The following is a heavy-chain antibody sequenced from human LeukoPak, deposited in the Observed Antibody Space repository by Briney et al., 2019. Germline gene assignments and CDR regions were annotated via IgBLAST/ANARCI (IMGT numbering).Heavy chain of an antibody. CDR1: GGSISSSSYY. CDR2: IYYSGST. V-gene: IGHV4-39*01. Sequence: PSETLSLTCTVSGGSISSSSYYWGWIRQPPGKGLEWIGSIYYSGSTYYNPSLKSRVTISVDTSKNQFSLKLSSVTAADTAVYYRARVGVRGVITSFDYWGQGTLVTVSS. CDR3: ARVGVRGVITSFDY. D-gene: IGHD3-10*01. J-gene: IGHJ4*02.